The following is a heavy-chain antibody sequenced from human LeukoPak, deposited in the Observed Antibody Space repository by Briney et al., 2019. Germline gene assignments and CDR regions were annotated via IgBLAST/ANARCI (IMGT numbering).Heavy chain of an antibody. CDR1: GYSFTSYW. J-gene: IGHJ6*02. D-gene: IGHD6-19*01. V-gene: IGHV5-51*01. CDR2: IYPGDSDT. CDR3: TSPPRIAVAAAYYYYGMDV. Sequence: GESLKISCKGSGYSFTSYWIGWVRQMPGKGLEWMGIIYPGDSDTRHSPSFQGQVTISADKSISTAYLQWSSLKASDTAMYYCTSPPRIAVAAAYYYYGMDVWGQGTTVTVSS.